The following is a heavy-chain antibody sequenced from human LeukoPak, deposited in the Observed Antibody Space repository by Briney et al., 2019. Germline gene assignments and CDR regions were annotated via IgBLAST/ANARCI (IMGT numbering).Heavy chain of an antibody. CDR2: IRYDGSNK. V-gene: IGHV3-30*02. CDR3: AKPSGSGFDY. J-gene: IGHJ4*02. CDR1: GFTFTTYD. D-gene: IGHD1-26*01. Sequence: GGSLRLSCGASGFTFTTYDMHWVRQAPGKGLEWVSFIRYDGSNKYYVDSVKGRFTISRDNSKNTVFLQMNSLRAEDTAVYYCAKPSGSGFDYWGQGTLVTVSS.